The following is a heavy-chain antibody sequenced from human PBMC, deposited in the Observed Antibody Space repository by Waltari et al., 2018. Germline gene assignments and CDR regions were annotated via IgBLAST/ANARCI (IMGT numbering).Heavy chain of an antibody. Sequence: QVQLQQWGAGLLKPSETLSLTCAVYGGSFSGYYWSWIRQPPGKGLEWIGEINHSGSTKYNPSLKSRVSVSLDTSENQFSRRLSSVTAADTAVYYCARDEARYYDIMTGGGYYGLDVWGQGTTVTVSS. J-gene: IGHJ6*02. CDR1: GGSFSGYY. CDR2: INHSGST. CDR3: ARDEARYYDIMTGGGYYGLDV. V-gene: IGHV4-34*01. D-gene: IGHD3-9*01.